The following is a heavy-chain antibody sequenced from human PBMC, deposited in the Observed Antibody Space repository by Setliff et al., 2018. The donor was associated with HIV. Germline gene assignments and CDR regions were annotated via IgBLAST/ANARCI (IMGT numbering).Heavy chain of an antibody. J-gene: IGHJ4*02. D-gene: IGHD5-12*01. Sequence: LSLTCAVYGGSFSSHYWSWIRQPPGKGLEWIGEINHSGNTNFIPSLKSRLTISVDTSKNQFSLILSSVTAADTAVYYCARRSGYAEDYWGQGTLVTVSS. CDR1: GGSFSSHY. V-gene: IGHV4-34*01. CDR2: INHSGNT. CDR3: ARRSGYAEDY.